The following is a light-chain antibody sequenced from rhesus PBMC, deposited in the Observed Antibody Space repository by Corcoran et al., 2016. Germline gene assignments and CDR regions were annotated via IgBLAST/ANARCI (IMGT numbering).Light chain of an antibody. Sequence: DIQMTQSPSSLSASVGDTVTITCRASQGISSWLAWYQQKPGKAPKLLIYKASSLQSGVPSRFSGSGSWTDFTLTISSLQSEDFATYYCQQYSSRPLTFGGGTKVEIK. CDR3: QQYSSRPLT. CDR2: KAS. V-gene: IGKV1-22*01. CDR1: QGISSW. J-gene: IGKJ4*01.